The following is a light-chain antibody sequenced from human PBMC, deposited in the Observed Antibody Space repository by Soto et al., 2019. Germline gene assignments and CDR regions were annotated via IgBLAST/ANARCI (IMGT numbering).Light chain of an antibody. CDR3: HYHGASSRT. CDR1: RSVSDTV. CDR2: ATS. Sequence: EIVLTQSPGTLSLSPGDRATLSCRAARSVSDTVLTWFQQKPGQAPRLLIFATSNRAPGIPDRFSGSGSGTDFTLTISRVEPDDFAVYYCHYHGASSRTFGPGTKVEIK. J-gene: IGKJ1*01. V-gene: IGKV3-20*01.